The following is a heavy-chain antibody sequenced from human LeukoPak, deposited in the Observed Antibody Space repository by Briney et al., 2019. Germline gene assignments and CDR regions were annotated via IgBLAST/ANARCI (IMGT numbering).Heavy chain of an antibody. CDR2: IDTEGNTI. D-gene: IGHD5-12*01. Sequence: GGSLRLSCAASGFTFSTYWMHWVRQTPGKGLVWVSRIDTEGNTINYADSVKGRFTISRDNAGDTLYLQMNSLRAEDTGVYYCATDLSGRHDYWGQGTLVTVSS. V-gene: IGHV3-74*01. CDR3: ATDLSGRHDY. CDR1: GFTFSTYW. J-gene: IGHJ4*02.